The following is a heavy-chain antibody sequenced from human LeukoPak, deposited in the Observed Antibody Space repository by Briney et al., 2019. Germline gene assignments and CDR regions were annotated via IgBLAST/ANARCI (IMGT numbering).Heavy chain of an antibody. CDR3: ARQPGGEMANALDY. Sequence: SETLSLTCTVSGGSISSYYWSWIRQPPGKGLEWIGYIYYSGSTNYNPSLKSRVTISVDTSKNQFSLKLSSVTAADTAVYFCARQPGGEMANALDYWGQGTLVTVSS. J-gene: IGHJ4*02. D-gene: IGHD5-24*01. V-gene: IGHV4-59*08. CDR2: IYYSGST. CDR1: GGSISSYY.